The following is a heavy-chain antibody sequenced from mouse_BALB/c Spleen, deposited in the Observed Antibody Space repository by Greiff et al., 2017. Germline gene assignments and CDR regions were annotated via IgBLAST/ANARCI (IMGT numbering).Heavy chain of an antibody. CDR1: GFSLSRYS. Sequence: VKLQESGPGLVAPSQSLSITCTVSGFSLSRYSVHWVRQPPGKGLEWLGMIWGGGSTNYNSALKSRLSISKDNSKSQVFLKMNSLQTDDTAMYYCARNDYEQGAMDYWGQGTSVTVSS. J-gene: IGHJ4*01. V-gene: IGHV2-6-4*01. CDR3: ARNDYEQGAMDY. CDR2: IWGGGST. D-gene: IGHD2-13*01.